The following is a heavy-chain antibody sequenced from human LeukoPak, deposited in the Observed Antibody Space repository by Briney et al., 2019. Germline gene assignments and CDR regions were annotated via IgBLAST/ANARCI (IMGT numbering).Heavy chain of an antibody. Sequence: SVKVSCKASGGTFSSYAISWVRQAPGQGLEWVGGIIPIFGTANYAQKFQGRVTITADKSTSTAYMELSSLRSEDTAVYYCARGDYGDYGRAFDIWGQGTMVTVSS. J-gene: IGHJ3*02. CDR2: IIPIFGTA. CDR3: ARGDYGDYGRAFDI. V-gene: IGHV1-69*06. CDR1: GGTFSSYA. D-gene: IGHD4-17*01.